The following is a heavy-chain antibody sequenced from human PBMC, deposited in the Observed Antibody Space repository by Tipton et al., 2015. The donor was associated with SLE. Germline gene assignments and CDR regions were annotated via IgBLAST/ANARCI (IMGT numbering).Heavy chain of an antibody. D-gene: IGHD2-2*01. CDR1: GFTFSGSA. CDR3: AKDGGPVPAATNYFDY. Sequence: SLRLSCAASGFTFSGSAMHWVRQAPGKGLEWVAFIRYDGSNKYYADSVKGRFTISRDNSKNTLYLQMNSLRAEDTAVYYCAKDGGPVPAATNYFDYWGQGTLVTVSS. V-gene: IGHV3-30*02. J-gene: IGHJ4*02. CDR2: IRYDGSNK.